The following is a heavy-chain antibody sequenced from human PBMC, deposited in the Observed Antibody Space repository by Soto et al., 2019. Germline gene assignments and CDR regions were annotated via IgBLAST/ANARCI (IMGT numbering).Heavy chain of an antibody. CDR3: ARDIAARPKTHWNYYGMDV. V-gene: IGHV1-2*04. J-gene: IGHJ6*02. CDR2: INPNSGGT. D-gene: IGHD6-6*01. CDR1: GYTFTGYY. Sequence: ASVKVSCKASGYTFTGYYMHWVRQAPGQGLEWMGWINPNSGGTNYAQKFQGWVTMTRDTSISTAYMELSELRSDDTAVYYCARDIAARPKTHWNYYGMDVWGQGTTVTVSS.